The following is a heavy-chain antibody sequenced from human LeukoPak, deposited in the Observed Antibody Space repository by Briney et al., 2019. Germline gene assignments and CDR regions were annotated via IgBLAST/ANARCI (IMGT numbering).Heavy chain of an antibody. CDR1: GYTFTSYD. D-gene: IGHD6-13*01. J-gene: IGHJ5*02. CDR2: MNPNSGNT. V-gene: IGHV1-8*01. Sequence: GASVKVSCKASGYTFTSYDINWVRQATGQGLEWMGWMNPNSGNTGYAQKFQGRVTMTRNTSRSTAYMELSSLRSEDTAVYYCARARPWYSSSWYRYWFDPWGQGTLVTVSS. CDR3: ARARPWYSSSWYRYWFDP.